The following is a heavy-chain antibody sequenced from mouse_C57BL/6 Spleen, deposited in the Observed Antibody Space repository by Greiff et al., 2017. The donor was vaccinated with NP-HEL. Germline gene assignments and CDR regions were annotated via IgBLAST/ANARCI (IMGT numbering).Heavy chain of an antibody. Sequence: QVQLQQPGAELVMPGASVKLSCKASGYTFTSYWMHWVKQRPGQGLEWIGEIDPSDSYTNYNQKFKGKSTLTVDKSSSTAYMQLSSLTSEDSAVYYCARGDSNYPVDYWGQGTSVTVSS. D-gene: IGHD2-5*01. CDR1: GYTFTSYW. V-gene: IGHV1-69*01. CDR3: ARGDSNYPVDY. CDR2: IDPSDSYT. J-gene: IGHJ4*01.